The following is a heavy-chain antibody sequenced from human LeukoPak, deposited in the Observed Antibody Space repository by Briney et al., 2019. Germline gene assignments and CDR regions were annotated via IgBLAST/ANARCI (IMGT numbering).Heavy chain of an antibody. CDR1: GFTVSSNY. V-gene: IGHV3-66*01. J-gene: IGHJ4*02. CDR3: ARVQGEYYYGSRDVDY. Sequence: PGGSLRLSCAASGFTVSSNYMSWVRQAPGKGLEWVSVIYSGGSTYFADSVKGRFTISRDNSKNTLYLQMNSLRAEDTAVYYCARVQGEYYYGSRDVDYWGQGTLVTVSS. D-gene: IGHD3-10*01. CDR2: IYSGGST.